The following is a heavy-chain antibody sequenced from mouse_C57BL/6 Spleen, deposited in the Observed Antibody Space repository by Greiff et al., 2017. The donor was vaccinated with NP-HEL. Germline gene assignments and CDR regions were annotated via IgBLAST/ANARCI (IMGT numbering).Heavy chain of an antibody. Sequence: EVKLMESGGGLVKPGGSLKLSCAASGFTFSSYAMSWVRQTPEKRLEWVATISDGGSYTYYPDNVKGRFTISRDNAKNNLYLQMSHLKSEDTAMYYCARSAQATDYFDYWGQGTTLTVSS. CDR3: ARSAQATDYFDY. CDR1: GFTFSSYA. D-gene: IGHD3-2*02. CDR2: ISDGGSYT. V-gene: IGHV5-4*03. J-gene: IGHJ2*01.